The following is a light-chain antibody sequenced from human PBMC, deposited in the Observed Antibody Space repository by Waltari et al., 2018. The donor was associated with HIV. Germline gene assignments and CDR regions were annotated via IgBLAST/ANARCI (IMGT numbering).Light chain of an antibody. CDR3: SSYITNRV. CDR2: DVS. V-gene: IGLV2-14*03. CDR1: SSAVGGYKY. Sequence: QSALTQPASVSGSLGQSITISCSGTSSAVGGYKYVSWYQQHPGKAPKLIIYDVSYRPSGFSNRFSGSKSGKTASLTISGLQADDEADYYCSSYITNRVFGGGTRLTVL. J-gene: IGLJ3*02.